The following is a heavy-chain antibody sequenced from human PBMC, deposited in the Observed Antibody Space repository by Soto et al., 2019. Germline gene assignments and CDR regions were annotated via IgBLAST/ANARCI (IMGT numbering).Heavy chain of an antibody. V-gene: IGHV3-53*01. Sequence: VQLVESGGGLMQPGGSLRLSCAASEFTVSTNYMSWVRLAQGKGLEWVSTIYSGGETYYADSAKGRFTISRDNSKNTLYLQMNSLRAEDTAMYYCARIRRQSTEGPFSGLDVWGQGTAVTVSS. CDR2: IYSGGET. J-gene: IGHJ6*02. D-gene: IGHD1-1*01. CDR3: ARIRRQSTEGPFSGLDV. CDR1: EFTVSTNY.